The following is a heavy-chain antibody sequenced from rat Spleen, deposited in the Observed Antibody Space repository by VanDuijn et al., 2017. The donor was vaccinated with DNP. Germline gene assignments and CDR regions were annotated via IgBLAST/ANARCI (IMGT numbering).Heavy chain of an antibody. J-gene: IGHJ3*01. D-gene: IGHD1-1*01. CDR1: GFNFSDYN. CDR3: ARPMDYYSGGFAY. V-gene: IGHV5S10*01. CDR2: ILFDGSRT. Sequence: EVQLVESGGGLVQPGGSLKLSCAASGFNFSDYNMAWVRQTPKKGLEWVTAILFDGSRTYYRDSVKGRFTISRDNAKRTQYLQMNSLRSEDMATYYCARPMDYYSGGFAYWGQGTLVTVSS.